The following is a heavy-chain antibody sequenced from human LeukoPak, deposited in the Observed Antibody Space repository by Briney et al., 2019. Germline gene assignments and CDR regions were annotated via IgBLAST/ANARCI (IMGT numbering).Heavy chain of an antibody. CDR1: GYTFTGYY. J-gene: IGHJ6*02. D-gene: IGHD3-10*01. CDR2: INPNSGGT. CDR3: ARSSHRLWSMDV. Sequence: ASVTVSCKASGYTFTGYYMHWVRQAPGQGLEWMGWINPNSGGTNYAQKFQGRVTMTRDTSISTAYMELSRLRSDDTAVYYCARSSHRLWSMDVWGQGTTVTVSS. V-gene: IGHV1-2*02.